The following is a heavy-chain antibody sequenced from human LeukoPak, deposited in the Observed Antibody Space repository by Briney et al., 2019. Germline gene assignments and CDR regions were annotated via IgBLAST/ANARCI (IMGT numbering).Heavy chain of an antibody. V-gene: IGHV4-31*03. CDR2: IYYSGST. D-gene: IGHD6-19*01. CDR3: ARTPPVAGVKVDY. CDR1: GGSISSGGYY. Sequence: PSETLSLTCTVSGGSISSGGYYWSWIRQHPGKGLEWIGYIYYSGSTYYNPSLKSRVTISVDTSKNRFSLKLSSVTAADTAVYYCARTPPVAGVKVDYWGQGTLVTVSS. J-gene: IGHJ4*02.